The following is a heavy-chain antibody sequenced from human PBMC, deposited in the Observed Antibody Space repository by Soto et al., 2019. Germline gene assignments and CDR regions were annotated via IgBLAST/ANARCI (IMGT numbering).Heavy chain of an antibody. J-gene: IGHJ6*02. V-gene: IGHV4-61*01. CDR1: GGSVSSGSYY. CDR2: IYYSGST. Sequence: SETLSLTCTVSGGSVSSGSYYWSWIRQPPGKGLEWIGYIYYSGSTNYNPSLKSRVTISVDTSKNQFSLKLSSVTAADTAVYYCATRNWGADYYYYGMDVWGQGTTVTVSS. D-gene: IGHD7-27*01. CDR3: ATRNWGADYYYYGMDV.